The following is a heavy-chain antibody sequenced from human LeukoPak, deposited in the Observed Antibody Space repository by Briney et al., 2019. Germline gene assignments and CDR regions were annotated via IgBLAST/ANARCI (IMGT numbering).Heavy chain of an antibody. D-gene: IGHD6-19*01. CDR2: ISGDGGST. J-gene: IGHJ4*02. Sequence: GGSLRLSCAASGFTFSSYGMSWVRQAPGKGLEWVSLISGDGGSTYYADSVKGRFTISRDNSKNSLYLQMNSLRTEDTALYYCAKDRSGWYGLDYWGQGTLVTVSS. CDR1: GFTFSSYG. V-gene: IGHV3-43*02. CDR3: AKDRSGWYGLDY.